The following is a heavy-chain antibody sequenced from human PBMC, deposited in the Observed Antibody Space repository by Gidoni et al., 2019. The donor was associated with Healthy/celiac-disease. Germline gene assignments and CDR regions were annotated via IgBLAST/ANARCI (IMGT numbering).Heavy chain of an antibody. V-gene: IGHV3-33*01. CDR1: GFTFSSYG. CDR2: IWYDGSNK. CDR3: ARGRLGRLGELSLGDY. Sequence: QVQLVESGGGVVQPGRSLRLSCAASGFTFSSYGMHWVRQAPGKGLEWVAVIWYDGSNKYYADSVKGRFTISRDNSKNTLYLQMNSLRAEDTAVYYCARGRLGRLGELSLGDYWGQGTLVTVSS. D-gene: IGHD3-16*02. J-gene: IGHJ4*02.